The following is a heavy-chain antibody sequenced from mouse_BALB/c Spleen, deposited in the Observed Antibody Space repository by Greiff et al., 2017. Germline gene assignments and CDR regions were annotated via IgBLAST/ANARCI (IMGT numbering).Heavy chain of an antibody. D-gene: IGHD2-10*01. Sequence: VKLMESGPGLVAPSQSLSITCTVSGFSLTSYGVHWVRQPPGKGLEWLGVIWAGGSTNYNSALMSRLSISKDNSKSQVFLKMNSLQTDDTAMYYCARAYYGNFAFAYWGQGTLVTVSA. CDR1: GFSLTSYG. V-gene: IGHV2-9*02. CDR2: IWAGGST. J-gene: IGHJ3*01. CDR3: ARAYYGNFAFAY.